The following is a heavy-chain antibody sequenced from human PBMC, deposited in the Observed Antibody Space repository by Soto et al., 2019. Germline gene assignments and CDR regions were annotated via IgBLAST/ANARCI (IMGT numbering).Heavy chain of an antibody. D-gene: IGHD3-10*01. CDR1: GFTFSSYE. Sequence: EVQLVESGGGLVQPGGSLRLSCAASGFTFSSYEMNWVRQAPGKGLEWVSYISSSGSTIYYADSVKGRFTISRDNAKNSLYLQMNSLRAEDTAVYYCARVAYYGSGGYYNEDYYYGMDVWGQGTTVTVSS. J-gene: IGHJ6*02. CDR3: ARVAYYGSGGYYNEDYYYGMDV. V-gene: IGHV3-48*03. CDR2: ISSSGSTI.